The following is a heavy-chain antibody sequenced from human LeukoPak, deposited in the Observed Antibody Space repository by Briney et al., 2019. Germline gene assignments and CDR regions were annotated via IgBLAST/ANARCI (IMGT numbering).Heavy chain of an antibody. CDR1: GFTFSSYG. CDR2: ISYDGSNK. V-gene: IGHV3-30*18. J-gene: IGHJ4*02. Sequence: GGSLRLSCAASGFTFSSYGMHWVRQAPGKGLEWVAVISYDGSNKYYADSVKGRFTISRGNSKNTLYLQMNSLRAEDTAVYYCAKDYGGYWGQGTLVTVSS. D-gene: IGHD3-16*01. CDR3: AKDYGGY.